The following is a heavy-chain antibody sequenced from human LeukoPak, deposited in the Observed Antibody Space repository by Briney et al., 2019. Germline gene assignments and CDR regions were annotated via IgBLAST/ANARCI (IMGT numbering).Heavy chain of an antibody. D-gene: IGHD5-12*01. CDR1: GFTFTNSA. Sequence: SVKVSCKASGFTFTNSAMQWVRQARGQRLEWIGWIVVGSGNTNYAQKFQERVTITRDMSTSTAYMELSSLRSEDTAVYYCAAGTPNIVAHDAFDIWGQGTMVTVSS. CDR2: IVVGSGNT. CDR3: AAGTPNIVAHDAFDI. V-gene: IGHV1-58*02. J-gene: IGHJ3*02.